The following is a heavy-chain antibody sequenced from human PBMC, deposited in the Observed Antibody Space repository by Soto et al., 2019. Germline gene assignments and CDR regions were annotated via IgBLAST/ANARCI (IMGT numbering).Heavy chain of an antibody. CDR1: GYSFSSYW. D-gene: IGHD3-9*01. CDR2: IYPGDSDT. CDR3: ARLGWAFDWSHFDF. Sequence: PGESLKISCKGSGYSFSSYWIGWVRQMPGTGLEWMGIIYPGDSDTRYSPSFQGQVTISADKSISTAYLQWSSLKASDTAMYYCARLGWAFDWSHFDFWAQGTLVTVSS. J-gene: IGHJ4*02. V-gene: IGHV5-51*01.